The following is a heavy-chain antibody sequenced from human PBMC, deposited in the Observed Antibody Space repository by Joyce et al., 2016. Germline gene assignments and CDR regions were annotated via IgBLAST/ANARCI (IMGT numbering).Heavy chain of an antibody. V-gene: IGHV1-24*01. CDR1: ASTLSKLF. CDR2: VDPEDGEK. D-gene: IGHD6-19*01. CDR3: ATTYSSGRSAFDI. J-gene: IGHJ3*02. Sequence: QVQLVQSGAEVKKPGASVKVSCKVSASTLSKLFMHWVRQAPGKGLEWMGGVDPEDGEKVYAQKFQGRVTMTEDTSTDTAYMELNNLRSEDTAVFYCATTYSSGRSAFDIWGQGTMVTVSS.